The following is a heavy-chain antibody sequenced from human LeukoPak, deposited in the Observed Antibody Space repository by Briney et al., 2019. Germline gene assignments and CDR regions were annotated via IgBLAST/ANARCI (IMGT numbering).Heavy chain of an antibody. J-gene: IGHJ6*02. D-gene: IGHD2-21*02. CDR3: ATWVTSGYYALDV. Sequence: SETLSLTCTVSGVSISFYYWSWIRQPPGKGLEWIGYIYGSGTTNYNPSVKSRVTISVDTSKTQFSLKLCYVTAADTAVYYCATWVTSGYYALDVWGQGTTVIVSS. CDR1: GVSISFYY. V-gene: IGHV4-59*01. CDR2: IYGSGTT.